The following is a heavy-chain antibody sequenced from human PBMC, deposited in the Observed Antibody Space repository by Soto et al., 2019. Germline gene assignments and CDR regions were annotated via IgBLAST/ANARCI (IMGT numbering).Heavy chain of an antibody. J-gene: IGHJ4*02. CDR2: IYSGGST. CDR3: AREPPYPSYCSSTSCYGDYFDY. CDR1: GFTVSSKY. V-gene: IGHV3-53*01. Sequence: PGGSLRLSCAASGFTVSSKYMSWVRQAPGKGLEWVSVIYSGGSTSYADSVKGRFTISRDNSKNTLYLQMNSLRAEDTAVYYCAREPPYPSYCSSTSCYGDYFDYWGQGTLVTVSS. D-gene: IGHD2-2*01.